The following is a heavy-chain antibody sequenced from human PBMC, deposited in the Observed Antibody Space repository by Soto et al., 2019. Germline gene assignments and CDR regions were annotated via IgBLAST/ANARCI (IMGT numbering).Heavy chain of an antibody. D-gene: IGHD3-9*01. CDR2: INPNSGGT. CDR3: ARDQKDYDILTGPDY. Sequence: ASVKVSCKASGYTFTGYYMHWVRQAPGQGLEWMGWINPNSGGTNYAQKFQGRVTMTKNTLYLQMNSLRAEDTAVYYCARDQKDYDILTGPDYWGQGTLVTVSS. CDR1: GYTFTGYY. V-gene: IGHV1-2*02. J-gene: IGHJ4*02.